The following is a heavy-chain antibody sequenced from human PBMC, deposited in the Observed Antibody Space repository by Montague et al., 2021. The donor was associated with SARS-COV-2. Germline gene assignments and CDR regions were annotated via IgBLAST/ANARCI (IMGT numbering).Heavy chain of an antibody. J-gene: IGHJ6*02. V-gene: IGHV4-34*01. D-gene: IGHD2-2*01. Sequence: SETLSLTCAVYGGSFSGYYWSWIRQPPGKGLEWIGEINQSGSTNYNPSPKSRVTISVDTSKNQFSLKLSSVTAAATAVYYCTREGYQVLWSDYYYYGMDVWGQGTTVTVSS. CDR1: GGSFSGYY. CDR2: INQSGST. CDR3: TREGYQVLWSDYYYYGMDV.